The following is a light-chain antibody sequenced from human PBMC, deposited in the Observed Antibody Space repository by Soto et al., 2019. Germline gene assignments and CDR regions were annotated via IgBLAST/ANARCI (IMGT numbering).Light chain of an antibody. CDR3: QQYNSYSPYT. CDR1: QSISSW. J-gene: IGKJ2*01. V-gene: IGKV1-5*03. CDR2: TAS. Sequence: DIQMTQSPSTLSASVGDRVTITCRASQSISSWLAWYQQKPGKAPKLLIYTASSLESGVPSRFSGSGSGTEFTLTISSLQPDDFPTYYCQQYNSYSPYTFGQGTKLEIK.